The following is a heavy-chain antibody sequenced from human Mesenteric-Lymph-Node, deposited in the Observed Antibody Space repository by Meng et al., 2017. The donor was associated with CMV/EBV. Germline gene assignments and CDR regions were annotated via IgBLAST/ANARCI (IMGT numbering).Heavy chain of an antibody. D-gene: IGHD3-3*01. CDR3: ARLPLRFLEWLPPTINYYYYGMDV. Sequence: SVKVSCKASGFTFTTSAVQWVRQARGQRLEWIGWIVVGSGGTNYAQKFQGRVTMTRDTSISTAYMELSRLRSDDTAVYYCARLPLRFLEWLPPTINYYYYGMDVWGQGTTVTVSS. CDR2: IVVGSGGT. V-gene: IGHV1-58*01. J-gene: IGHJ6*02. CDR1: GFTFTTSA.